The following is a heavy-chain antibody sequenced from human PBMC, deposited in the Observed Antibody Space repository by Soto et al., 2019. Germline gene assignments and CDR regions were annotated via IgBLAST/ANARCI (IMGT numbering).Heavy chain of an antibody. Sequence: QVQLVQSGAEVKKPGASVKVSCKASGYTFTSYYMHWVRQAPGQGLDWMGIINPSGGSTSYAQKFQGRVTMTRDSSTSTVYMELSSLRSEDTALYYCARDRATIFGVVIIPEDYWGQGTLVTVSS. CDR1: GYTFTSYY. J-gene: IGHJ4*02. CDR3: ARDRATIFGVVIIPEDY. CDR2: INPSGGST. V-gene: IGHV1-46*01. D-gene: IGHD3-3*01.